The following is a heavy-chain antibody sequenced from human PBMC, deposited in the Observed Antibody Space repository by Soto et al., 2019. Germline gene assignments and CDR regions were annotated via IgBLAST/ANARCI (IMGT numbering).Heavy chain of an antibody. CDR3: ARGPTLRIFGVVITPREYYYYMDV. Sequence: GASVKVSCKASGYTFTGYYMHWVRQAPGQGLEWMGWINPNSGGTNYAQKFQGWVTMTRDTSISTAYMELSRLRSDDTAVYYCARGPTLRIFGVVITPREYYYYMDVWGKATTVTVSS. V-gene: IGHV1-2*04. D-gene: IGHD3-3*01. CDR2: INPNSGGT. J-gene: IGHJ6*03. CDR1: GYTFTGYY.